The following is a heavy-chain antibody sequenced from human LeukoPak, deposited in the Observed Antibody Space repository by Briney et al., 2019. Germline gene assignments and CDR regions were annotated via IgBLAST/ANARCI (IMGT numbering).Heavy chain of an antibody. D-gene: IGHD3-10*01. J-gene: IGHJ4*02. V-gene: IGHV3-23*01. CDR3: AKEIYAYGSRGFNY. CDR1: GFTFSNSA. Sequence: GGSLRLYCAASGFTFSNSAMSWVRQAPGKGLEWVSGVSSSGDCTYYANSVKGRFTISRDNSKNTLYLQLSSLRVEDTAVYYCAKEIYAYGSRGFNYWGQGTLVTVSS. CDR2: VSSSGDCT.